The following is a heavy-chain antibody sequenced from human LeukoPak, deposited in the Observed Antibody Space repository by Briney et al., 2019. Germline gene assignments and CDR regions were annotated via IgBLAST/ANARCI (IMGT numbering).Heavy chain of an antibody. V-gene: IGHV1-69*05. D-gene: IGHD1-7*01. CDR2: IIPIFGTA. CDR1: GGTFSSYA. Sequence: ASVKVSCKASGGTFSSYAISWVRQAPGQGLEWMGGIIPIFGTANYAQKFQGRVTVTRDMSTNTIYMDLSSLRSEDTAVYYCARSSLNWNYDYWGQGTLVTVSS. CDR3: ARSSLNWNYDY. J-gene: IGHJ4*02.